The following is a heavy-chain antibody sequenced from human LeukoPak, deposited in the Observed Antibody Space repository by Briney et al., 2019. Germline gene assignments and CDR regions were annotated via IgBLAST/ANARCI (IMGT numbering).Heavy chain of an antibody. CDR1: GFTFSSYG. Sequence: GGSLRLSCGASGFTFSSYGMHWVRQAPGKGLEWVAFIRYDGSNRYYADSVKGRFTISRVNSKDTLYLQMNSLRAEDTAVYYCAKDRATMIVMIRTAPRGELDYWGQGSLVTVSS. D-gene: IGHD3-22*01. CDR3: AKDRATMIVMIRTAPRGELDY. CDR2: IRYDGSNR. V-gene: IGHV3-30*02. J-gene: IGHJ4*02.